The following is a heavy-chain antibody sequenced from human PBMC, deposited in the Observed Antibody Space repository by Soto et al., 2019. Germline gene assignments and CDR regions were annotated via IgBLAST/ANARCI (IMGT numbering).Heavy chain of an antibody. J-gene: IGHJ5*02. V-gene: IGHV3-33*01. Sequence: QVQLVESGGGVVQPGRSLRLSCAASGFTFSSYGMHWVRQAPGKGLEWVAVIWYDGSNKYYADSVKGRFTISRDNSKNTLYQQMNSLRAEDTAVYYCARDPPGIAVAGTTAWFDPWGQGTLVTVSS. D-gene: IGHD6-19*01. CDR3: ARDPPGIAVAGTTAWFDP. CDR1: GFTFSSYG. CDR2: IWYDGSNK.